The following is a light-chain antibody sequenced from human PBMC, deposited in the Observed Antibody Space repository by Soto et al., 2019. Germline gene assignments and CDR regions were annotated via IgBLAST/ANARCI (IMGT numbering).Light chain of an antibody. V-gene: IGKV1-9*01. J-gene: IGKJ4*01. CDR2: AAS. Sequence: EIQRTQSPSTLSASVGGRVTITGRASQDIDTYLAWLQQKPGKAPKLLIYAASTLQTGVPSRFSGSGFGTDFNLTITSLQTEDFATYYCQQVESYPSTFGGGTKVDIK. CDR3: QQVESYPST. CDR1: QDIDTY.